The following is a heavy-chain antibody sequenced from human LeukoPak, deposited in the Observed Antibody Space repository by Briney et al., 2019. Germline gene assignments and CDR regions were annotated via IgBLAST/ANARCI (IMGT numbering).Heavy chain of an antibody. CDR2: IRSKVYGGTA. J-gene: IGHJ4*02. CDR3: SRIAGGGSGWYEDF. D-gene: IGHD6-19*01. CDR1: GFSFSNYA. V-gene: IGHV3-49*04. Sequence: GGSLRLSCVASGFSFSNYAMTWVRQAPGKGLEWVGFIRSKVYGGTAEYAASVKGRFTIARDDSKSVAYLQVNSLKSEDTAVYYCSRIAGGGSGWYEDFWGQGTLVAVSS.